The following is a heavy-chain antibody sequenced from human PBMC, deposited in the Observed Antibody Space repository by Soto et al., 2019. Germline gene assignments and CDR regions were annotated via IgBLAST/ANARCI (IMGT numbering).Heavy chain of an antibody. Sequence: QVQLQESGPGLVKPSETLSLTCTVSGGSISSYYWSWIRQPPGKGLEWIGYIYYSGSTNYNPSLKSRVTISVDTSKNQFSLKLSSVTAADTAVHYCARIYYGPYYYGMDVWGQGTTVTVSS. J-gene: IGHJ6*02. D-gene: IGHD3-10*01. V-gene: IGHV4-59*01. CDR1: GGSISSYY. CDR3: ARIYYGPYYYGMDV. CDR2: IYYSGST.